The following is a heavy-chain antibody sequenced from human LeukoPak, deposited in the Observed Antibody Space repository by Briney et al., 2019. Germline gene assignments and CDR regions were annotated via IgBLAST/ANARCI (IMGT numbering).Heavy chain of an antibody. CDR1: GYSISSGYY. V-gene: IGHV4-38-2*02. CDR3: ARLVVSSWYHEVLLGRDY. CDR2: IYHSGST. D-gene: IGHD6-13*01. Sequence: SETLSLTCTVSGYSISSGYYWGWVRQPPGKGLEWIGSIYHSGSTYYHPSLKSRLSISVDTSKNQISLKLSSVTAADTAVYYCARLVVSSWYHEVLLGRDYWGQGTLVTVSS. J-gene: IGHJ4*02.